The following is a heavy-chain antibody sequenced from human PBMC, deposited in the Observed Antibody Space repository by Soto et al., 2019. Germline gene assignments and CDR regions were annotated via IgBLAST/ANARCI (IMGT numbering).Heavy chain of an antibody. CDR1: GFTFDDYT. J-gene: IGHJ4*02. Sequence: PGGSLRLSCAASGFTFDDYTMHWVRQAPGKGLEWVSLISWDGGSTYYADSVKGRFTISRDNSKNSLYLQMNSLRTEDTALYYCAKESAAGIDYWGQVTLVPVSS. CDR3: AKESAAGIDY. V-gene: IGHV3-43*01. D-gene: IGHD6-13*01. CDR2: ISWDGGST.